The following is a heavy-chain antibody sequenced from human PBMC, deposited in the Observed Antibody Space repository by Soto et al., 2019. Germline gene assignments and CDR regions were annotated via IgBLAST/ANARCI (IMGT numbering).Heavy chain of an antibody. J-gene: IGHJ4*02. D-gene: IGHD2-15*01. CDR1: GYTFTSYY. V-gene: IGHV1-46*04. Sequence: QVQLVQSGAEVKKPGASVKVSCKASGYTFTSYYMHWVRQAPGQGLEWMGIINPSGGSKSYAQKLQGRVTMTRDTSTSTVYMELSSRRSEDTAVYYCARLEGYCSGGSCRESRPRDYWGQGTLVTVSS. CDR2: INPSGGSK. CDR3: ARLEGYCSGGSCRESRPRDY.